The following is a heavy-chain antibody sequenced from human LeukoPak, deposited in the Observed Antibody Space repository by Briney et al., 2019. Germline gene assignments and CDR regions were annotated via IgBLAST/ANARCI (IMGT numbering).Heavy chain of an antibody. CDR2: INSDGSST. Sequence: GGSLRLSCAASGFTFSSYSMNWVRQAPGKGLVWVSRINSDGSSTSYADSVKGRFTISRDNAKNTLYLQMNSLRAEDTAVYYCARGDGDYYFDYWGLGTLVTVSS. D-gene: IGHD4-17*01. V-gene: IGHV3-74*01. CDR1: GFTFSSYS. J-gene: IGHJ4*02. CDR3: ARGDGDYYFDY.